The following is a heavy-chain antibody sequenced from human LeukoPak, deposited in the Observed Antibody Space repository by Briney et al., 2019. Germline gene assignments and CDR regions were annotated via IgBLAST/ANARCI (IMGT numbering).Heavy chain of an antibody. CDR3: ARARTIQLLYYFDY. CDR1: GYTLTELS. Sequence: ASVKVSCKVSGYTLTELSMHWVRQAPGKGLEWMGGFDPEDGETNYAQKFQGRVTMTEDTSTDTAYMELSRLRSDDTAVYYCARARTIQLLYYFDYWGQGTLVTVSS. D-gene: IGHD5-18*01. J-gene: IGHJ4*02. V-gene: IGHV1-24*01. CDR2: FDPEDGET.